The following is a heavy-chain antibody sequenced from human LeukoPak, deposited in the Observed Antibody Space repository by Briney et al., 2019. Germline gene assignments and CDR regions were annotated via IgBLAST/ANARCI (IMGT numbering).Heavy chain of an antibody. Sequence: GGSLRLSCAASGFTFSTSWMSWVRQAPGKGLEWVANIQQDGTETYYVDSVKGRFTISRDNAKNSLYLQMNSLRAEDTAAYYCARDHAFREDYFDYWGQGTLVTVSS. J-gene: IGHJ4*02. CDR2: IQQDGTET. CDR3: ARDHAFREDYFDY. V-gene: IGHV3-7*01. D-gene: IGHD3-10*01. CDR1: GFTFSTSW.